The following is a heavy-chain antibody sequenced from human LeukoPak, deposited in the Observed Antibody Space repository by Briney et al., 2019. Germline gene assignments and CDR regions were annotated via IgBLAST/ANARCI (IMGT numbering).Heavy chain of an antibody. J-gene: IGHJ2*01. CDR3: ARTYGSSGLGYFDL. CDR1: GGSISGYY. CDR2: IYYTGST. V-gene: IGHV4-59*01. Sequence: PSETLSLTCTVSGGSISGYYWSWIRQPPGKGLEWIGYIYYTGSTNYNPSLQSRVTISVDTSKNQFSLKLSSVTAADTAVYYCARTYGSSGLGYFDLWGRGTMVTVSS. D-gene: IGHD6-13*01.